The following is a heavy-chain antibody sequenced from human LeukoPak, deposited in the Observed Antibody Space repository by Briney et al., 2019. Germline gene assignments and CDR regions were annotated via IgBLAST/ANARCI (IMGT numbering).Heavy chain of an antibody. CDR1: GGTFSSYA. Sequence: SVKVSCKASGGTFSSYAISWVRQAPGQGLEWMGGIIPIFGAANYAQKFQGRVTITTDESTSTAYMELSSLRSEDTAVYYCARGGGYCSGGSCYHSPGDYWGQGTLVTVSS. J-gene: IGHJ4*02. CDR3: ARGGGYCSGGSCYHSPGDY. D-gene: IGHD2-15*01. V-gene: IGHV1-69*05. CDR2: IIPIFGAA.